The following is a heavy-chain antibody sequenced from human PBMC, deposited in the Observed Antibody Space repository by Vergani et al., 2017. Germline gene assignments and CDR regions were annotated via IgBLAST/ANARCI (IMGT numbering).Heavy chain of an antibody. CDR3: ARVRVRGVIIDY. D-gene: IGHD3-10*01. Sequence: QVQLQESGPGLVKPSQTLSLTCTVSGGSISSGSYYWSWIRQPAGKGLEWIGRIYTSGSTNYNPSLKSRVTISVDTSKNQFSLKLSSVTAADTAVDYCARVRVRGVIIDYWGQGTLVTVSS. CDR1: GGSISSGSYY. V-gene: IGHV4-61*02. CDR2: IYTSGST. J-gene: IGHJ4*02.